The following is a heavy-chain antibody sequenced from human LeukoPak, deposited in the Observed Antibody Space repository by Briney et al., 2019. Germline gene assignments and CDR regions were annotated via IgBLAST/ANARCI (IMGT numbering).Heavy chain of an antibody. CDR2: INAGNGNT. CDR1: GYTFTSYA. D-gene: IGHD3-22*01. Sequence: ASVKVSCKASGYTFTSYAMHWVRQAPGQRLEWMGWINAGNGNTKYSQKFQGRVTITRDTSASTAYMELSSPRSEDTAVYYCAAYYYDSSGYNKGLVYFQHWGQGTLVTVSS. J-gene: IGHJ1*01. V-gene: IGHV1-3*01. CDR3: AAYYYDSSGYNKGLVYFQH.